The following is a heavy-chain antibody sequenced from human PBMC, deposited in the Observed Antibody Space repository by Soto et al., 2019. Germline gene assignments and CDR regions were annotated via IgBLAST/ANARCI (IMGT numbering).Heavy chain of an antibody. J-gene: IGHJ4*02. D-gene: IGHD1-26*01. CDR2: IYSAGAT. CDR3: TRHIAKSRGFDF. Sequence: QVQLQMSGPGLVKPSGTLSLTCTVSGVSMHDNWWSWVHQSPDKGLEWIGEIYSAGATNYNPPFKSRAAMSIDTSKNEFSMKLFSVTAVDTALYYGTRHIAKSRGFDFWDQGTMVTVSS. CDR1: GVSMHDNW. V-gene: IGHV4-4*02.